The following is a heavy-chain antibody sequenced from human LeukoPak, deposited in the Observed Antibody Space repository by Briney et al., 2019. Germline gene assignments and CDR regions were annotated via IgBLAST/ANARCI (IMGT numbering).Heavy chain of an antibody. CDR1: GYTFTSYG. V-gene: IGHV1-46*01. Sequence: ASVKVSCKASGYTFTSYGISWVRQAPGQGLEWMGIINPSGGSTSYAQKFQGRVTMTRDTSTSTVYMELSSLRSEDTAVYYCATLAYGGGVDYWGQGTLVTVSS. D-gene: IGHD3-16*01. CDR3: ATLAYGGGVDY. CDR2: INPSGGST. J-gene: IGHJ4*02.